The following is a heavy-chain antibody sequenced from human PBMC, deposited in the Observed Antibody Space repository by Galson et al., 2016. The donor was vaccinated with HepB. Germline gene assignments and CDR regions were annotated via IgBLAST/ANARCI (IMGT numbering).Heavy chain of an antibody. CDR1: GLSFSTTGVS. V-gene: IGHV2-5*02. Sequence: PALVKPTQTLTLTSTFSGLSFSTTGVSVGWTRQPPGEALEWLALIYWDDDKYYSPSLKSRLTITKDTSKNQVVIRMTNMDPVDTARYYCVYRECSRIICSADGHDNWFDPWGQGIQVTVSS. D-gene: IGHD2-2*01. J-gene: IGHJ5*02. CDR2: IYWDDDK. CDR3: VYRECSRIICSADGHDNWFDP.